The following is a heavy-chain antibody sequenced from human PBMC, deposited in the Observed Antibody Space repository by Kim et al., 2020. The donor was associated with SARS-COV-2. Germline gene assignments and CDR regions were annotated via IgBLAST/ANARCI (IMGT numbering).Heavy chain of an antibody. D-gene: IGHD3-9*01. J-gene: IGHJ3*02. V-gene: IGHV3-48*02. CDR3: ARDRGYFDWLSDAFDI. Sequence: SVKGRFTISRDNAKNSLYLQMNSLRDEDTAVYYCARDRGYFDWLSDAFDIWGQGTMVTVSS.